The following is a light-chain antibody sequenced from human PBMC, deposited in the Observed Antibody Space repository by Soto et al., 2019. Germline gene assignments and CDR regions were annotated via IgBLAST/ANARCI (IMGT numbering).Light chain of an antibody. CDR3: QQSYRAVT. J-gene: IGKJ5*01. CDR2: AAS. CDR1: QSVSSY. V-gene: IGKV1-39*01. Sequence: DIQMTQSPSSLSASVGDRISITRRASQSVSSYLNWYQQKPGKAPRLLIYAASHLQTGVPSRFRGTGSATHFTLTISSLQPEDFATYYCQQSYRAVTFGQGTRLEIK.